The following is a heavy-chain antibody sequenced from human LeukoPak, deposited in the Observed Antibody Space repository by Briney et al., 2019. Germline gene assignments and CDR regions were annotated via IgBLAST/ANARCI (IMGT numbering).Heavy chain of an antibody. CDR1: GFTFSSYS. CDR3: ARALKRWLQFVVGMDV. D-gene: IGHD5-24*01. J-gene: IGHJ6*02. Sequence: GGSLRLSCVASGFTFSSYSMNWVRQAPGKGLEWVSSISSSSSYIYYADSVKGRFTISRDNAKNSLYLQMNSLRAEDTAVYYCARALKRWLQFVVGMDVWGQGTTVTVSS. CDR2: ISSSSSYI. V-gene: IGHV3-21*01.